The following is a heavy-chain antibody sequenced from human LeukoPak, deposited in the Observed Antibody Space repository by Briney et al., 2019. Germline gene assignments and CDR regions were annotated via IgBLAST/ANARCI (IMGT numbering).Heavy chain of an antibody. D-gene: IGHD3-9*01. CDR1: GFTFSSYG. CDR2: ISYDGSNK. J-gene: IGHJ5*02. Sequence: GGSLRLSCAASGFTFSSYGMHWVRQAPGKGLEWVAVISYDGSNKYYADSVKGRFTISRDNSKNTLYLQMNSLRAEDTAVYYCAMGRGSSNLRYFDWLLCRVPEFDPWGQGTLVTVSS. V-gene: IGHV3-30*03. CDR3: AMGRGSSNLRYFDWLLCRVPEFDP.